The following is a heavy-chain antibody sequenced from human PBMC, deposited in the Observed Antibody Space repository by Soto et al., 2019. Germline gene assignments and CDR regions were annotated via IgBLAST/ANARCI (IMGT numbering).Heavy chain of an antibody. CDR1: GFTFSISA. CDR3: AKSPVEMATSSLYYYYGMDV. CDR2: IGGSGGST. V-gene: IGHV3-23*01. Sequence: LRRSCAASGFTFSISARSWVRQAPGPGLEWVSAIGGSGGSTYYADSVKGRFTISSDNSKNTLYLQMDSLRAEDTAVYYCAKSPVEMATSSLYYYYGMDVWGQGTTVTFS. D-gene: IGHD5-12*01. J-gene: IGHJ6*02.